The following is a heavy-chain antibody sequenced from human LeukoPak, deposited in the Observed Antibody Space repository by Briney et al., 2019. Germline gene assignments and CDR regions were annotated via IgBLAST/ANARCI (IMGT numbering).Heavy chain of an antibody. CDR2: INWNGGGT. J-gene: IGHJ6*02. V-gene: IGHV3-9*01. CDR3: AKDMRATNTYSFFGLDV. Sequence: GRSLRLSCAATGFTLKDYGMHWVRQPPGKGLEWVSSINWNGGGTDYADSVKGRFTISRDNAKNSLYLQLSSLRPEDTALYYCAKDMRATNTYSFFGLDVWGQGTTVTVSS. D-gene: IGHD1-26*01. CDR1: GFTLKDYG.